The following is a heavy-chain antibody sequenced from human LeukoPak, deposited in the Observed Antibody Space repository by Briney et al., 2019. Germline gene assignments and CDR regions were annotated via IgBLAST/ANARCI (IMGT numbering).Heavy chain of an antibody. Sequence: GGSLRLSCAAFGFTFSSYWMSWVRQAPGKGLEWVANIRQDESEKYFVDSVKGRFIISRDNAKNSLYLQMNSLRAEDTAVYYCARDRTPYDGNGYYDAHDIWGQGTMVTVSS. CDR1: GFTFSSYW. CDR2: IRQDESEK. V-gene: IGHV3-7*01. J-gene: IGHJ3*02. D-gene: IGHD3-22*01. CDR3: ARDRTPYDGNGYYDAHDI.